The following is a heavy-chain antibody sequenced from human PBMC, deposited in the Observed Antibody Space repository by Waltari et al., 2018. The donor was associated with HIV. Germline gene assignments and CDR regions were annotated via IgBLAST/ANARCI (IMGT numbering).Heavy chain of an antibody. CDR2: ISGSGGSA. V-gene: IGHV3-23*01. D-gene: IGHD3-3*01. CDR1: GFTFDNYA. J-gene: IGHJ4*02. Sequence: EVQLLESGGGLVQPGGSLRLSCVASGFTFDNYAMSWVRQAPGKGLEWVSGISGSGGSAYYADSVKARFTISRDNSKNTLYLQMNSLRVDDTAVYYCVKPYGYDFWSGAYYFDYWGQGTLVSVSS. CDR3: VKPYGYDFWSGAYYFDY.